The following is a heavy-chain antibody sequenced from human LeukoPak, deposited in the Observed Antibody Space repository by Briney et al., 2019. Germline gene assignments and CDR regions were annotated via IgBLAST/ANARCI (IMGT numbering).Heavy chain of an antibody. CDR3: VRDRDSTGYYDY. CDR1: GFTFSSYG. Sequence: AGGSLRLSCAASGFTFSSYGMSWVRQAPGEGLEWVSAISGSGGSTYYADSVKGRFTISRDNSKNTLYLQTNSLRAEDTALYYCVRDRDSTGYYDYWGQGTLVTVSS. V-gene: IGHV3-23*01. J-gene: IGHJ4*02. CDR2: ISGSGGST. D-gene: IGHD3-22*01.